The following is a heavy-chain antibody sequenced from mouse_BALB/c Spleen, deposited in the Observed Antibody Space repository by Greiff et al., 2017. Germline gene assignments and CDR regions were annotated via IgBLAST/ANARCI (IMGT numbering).Heavy chain of an antibody. CDR3: ARSGLLNYAMDY. J-gene: IGHJ4*01. CDR1: GFTFSSFG. Sequence: EVMLVESGGGLVKPGGSRKLSCAASGFTFSSFGMHWVRQAPEKGLEWVAYISSGSSTIYYADTVKGRFTISRDNPKNTLFLQMTSLRSEDTAMYYCARSGLLNYAMDYWGQGTSVTVSS. V-gene: IGHV5-17*02. D-gene: IGHD2-3*01. CDR2: ISSGSSTI.